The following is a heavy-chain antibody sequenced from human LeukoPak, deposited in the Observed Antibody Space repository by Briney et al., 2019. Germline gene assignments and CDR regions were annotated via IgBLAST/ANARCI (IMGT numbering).Heavy chain of an antibody. CDR3: ARGDLELPIDY. J-gene: IGHJ4*02. V-gene: IGHV4-34*01. Sequence: PSETLSLTCAVYGGSFSGYYWSWIRQPPGKGLEWIGEINQSGSTNYNPSLKSRVTISVDTSKNQFSLKLSSVTAADTAVYYCARGDLELPIDYWGQGTLVTVSS. D-gene: IGHD1-26*01. CDR1: GGSFSGYY. CDR2: INQSGST.